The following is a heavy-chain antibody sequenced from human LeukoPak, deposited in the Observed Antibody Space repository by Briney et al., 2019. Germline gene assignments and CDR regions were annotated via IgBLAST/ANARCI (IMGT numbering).Heavy chain of an antibody. J-gene: IGHJ4*02. CDR2: IYHSGSA. V-gene: IGHV4-30-2*01. D-gene: IGHD3-10*01. Sequence: SQTLSLTCAVSGGSIDSGGSSWSWIRQPPGKGLEWIGYIYHSGSAYYAPSLKSRVTISVDRSKNQFSLQLNSVTAADTVVYYCARDGGSGSFSFDYWGQGTLVTVSS. CDR1: GGSIDSGGSS. CDR3: ARDGGSGSFSFDY.